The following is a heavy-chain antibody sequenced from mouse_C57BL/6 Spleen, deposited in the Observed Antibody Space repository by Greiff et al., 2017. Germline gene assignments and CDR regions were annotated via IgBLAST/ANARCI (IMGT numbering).Heavy chain of an antibody. J-gene: IGHJ3*01. D-gene: IGHD2-3*01. CDR1: GFTFTDYY. CDR2: IRNKDNGYTT. Sequence: EVHLVESGGGLVQPGGSLSLSCAASGFTFTDYYMSWVRQPPGQALAWLGFIRNKDNGYTTEYSASVKGRFTISRDNSPSILYLQMNALRAEDRATYYYARYRLLAWFAYWGQGTLVTVSA. CDR3: ARYRLLAWFAY. V-gene: IGHV7-3*01.